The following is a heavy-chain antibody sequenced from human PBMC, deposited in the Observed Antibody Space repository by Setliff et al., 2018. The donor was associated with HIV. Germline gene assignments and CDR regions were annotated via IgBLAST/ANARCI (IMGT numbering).Heavy chain of an antibody. Sequence: PGGSLRLSCAASGFIFSDHYMSWIRQAPGKGLEWVAYISFSGNTIYYTDSVKGRFTISRDNTRNSPYLQMNSLRADDTAVYYCARAKIGPYGDSTYYYGLDVWGQGTTVTVSS. J-gene: IGHJ6*02. D-gene: IGHD4-17*01. V-gene: IGHV3-11*01. CDR2: ISFSGNTI. CDR1: GFIFSDHY. CDR3: ARAKIGPYGDSTYYYGLDV.